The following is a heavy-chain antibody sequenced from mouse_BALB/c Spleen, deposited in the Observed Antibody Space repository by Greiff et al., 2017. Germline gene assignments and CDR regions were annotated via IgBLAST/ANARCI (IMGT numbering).Heavy chain of an antibody. V-gene: IGHV5-17*02. D-gene: IGHD2-4*01. CDR1: GFTFSSFG. CDR3: ARGRGDYRRYAMDY. CDR2: ISSGSSTI. J-gene: IGHJ4*01. Sequence: EVKLMESGGGLVQPGGSRKLSCAASGFTFSSFGMHWVRQAPEKGLEWVAYISSGSSTIYYADTVKGRFTISRDNPKNTLFLQMTSLRSEDTAMYYCARGRGDYRRYAMDYWGQGTSVTVSS.